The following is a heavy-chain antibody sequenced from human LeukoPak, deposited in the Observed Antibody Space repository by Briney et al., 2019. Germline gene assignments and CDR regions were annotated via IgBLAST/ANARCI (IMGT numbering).Heavy chain of an antibody. CDR1: GGSISSYY. D-gene: IGHD3-3*01. CDR2: IYTSGST. CDR3: ARASSTSRSLEPKDAFDI. J-gene: IGHJ3*02. Sequence: SETLSLTCTVSGGSISSYYWSWIRQPAGKGLEWIGRIYTSGSTNYNPSLKSRVTMSVDTSKNQFYLKLSSVTAADTAVYYCARASSTSRSLEPKDAFDIRGQGTMVTVYS. V-gene: IGHV4-4*07.